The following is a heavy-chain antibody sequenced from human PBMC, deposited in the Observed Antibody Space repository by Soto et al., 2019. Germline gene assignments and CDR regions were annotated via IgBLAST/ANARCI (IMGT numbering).Heavy chain of an antibody. V-gene: IGHV5-51*01. D-gene: IGHD2-21*01. CDR2: INPGDSDT. CDR3: ARDGGDFYAFDI. Sequence: PGESLKISCKASGYSFTRRWIGWVRQMPGKGLEWVGIINPGDSDTRYSPSFQGQVTISVDNSISTAYLQWTSLKASDTAMYYCARDGGDFYAFDIWGQGTMVTVSS. J-gene: IGHJ3*02. CDR1: GYSFTRRW.